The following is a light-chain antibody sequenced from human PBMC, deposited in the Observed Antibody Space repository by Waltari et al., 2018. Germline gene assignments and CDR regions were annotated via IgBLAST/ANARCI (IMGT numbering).Light chain of an antibody. V-gene: IGLV1-51*01. J-gene: IGLJ2*01. CDR2: DNN. Sequence: QSVLTHPPSVSAAPGQKVPLPCPGSTSNIGNHYVSCYHQVPGEAPKLLIFDNNKRPSGIPDRFSASKSGTSATLGITGLQTGDEADYYCATWDNSLRNVVFGGGTKLTVL. CDR3: ATWDNSLRNVV. CDR1: TSNIGNHY.